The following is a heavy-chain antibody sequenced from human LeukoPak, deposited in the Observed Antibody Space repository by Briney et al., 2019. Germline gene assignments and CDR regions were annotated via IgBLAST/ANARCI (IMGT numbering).Heavy chain of an antibody. CDR1: RYTSSSNV. Sequence: GGSLRLSCVASRYTSSSNVLTSGRQAPGKGLEWVSVSGTYGRTQYADSVKGRFTISRDSSKNTLYLQINSLRVEDTAVYYFARGMESYGPDAFDIWGQGTMVTVSS. V-gene: IGHV3-23*01. J-gene: IGHJ3*02. CDR2: SGTYGRT. CDR3: ARGMESYGPDAFDI. D-gene: IGHD1-26*01.